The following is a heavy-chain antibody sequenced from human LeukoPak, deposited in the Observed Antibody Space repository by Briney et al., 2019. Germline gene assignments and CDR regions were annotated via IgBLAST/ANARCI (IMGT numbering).Heavy chain of an antibody. Sequence: SETLSLTCTVSGASIGASRYYWGWSRQPPGKGLEWIGNIYYSGNTYFNPSLKSRVTISVDTSKNQFSLKLSSVTAADTAVYYCARGPLALYYYDSSGYPYIFDYWGQGTLVTVSS. CDR1: GASIGASRYY. D-gene: IGHD3-22*01. V-gene: IGHV4-39*02. J-gene: IGHJ4*02. CDR2: IYYSGNT. CDR3: ARGPLALYYYDSSGYPYIFDY.